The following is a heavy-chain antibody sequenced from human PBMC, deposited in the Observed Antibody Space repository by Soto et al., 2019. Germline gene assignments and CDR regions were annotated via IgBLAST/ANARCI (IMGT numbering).Heavy chain of an antibody. CDR1: GGSVSSGSYY. J-gene: IGHJ5*02. D-gene: IGHD6-13*01. CDR3: ARDGAAAAGTGGNWFDP. V-gene: IGHV4-61*01. Sequence: SETLSLTCAVSGGSVSSGSYYWSWIRQPPGKGLEWIGYIYYSGSTNYNPSLKSRDTISVDTSKNQFSLKLSSVTAADTAVYYCARDGAAAAGTGGNWFDPWGQGTLVTVSS. CDR2: IYYSGST.